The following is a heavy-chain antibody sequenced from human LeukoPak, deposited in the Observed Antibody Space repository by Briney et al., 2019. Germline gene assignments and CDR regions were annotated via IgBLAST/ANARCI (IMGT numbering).Heavy chain of an antibody. J-gene: IGHJ4*02. CDR3: AKDLYYGSGSYYNHNYFDY. CDR1: GFTFSSYA. Sequence: GGSLRLSCAASGFTFSSYAMSWVRQAPGKGLEWVSPISGSGGSTYYADSVKGRSTISRDNSKNTLYLQMNSLRAEDTAVYYCAKDLYYGSGSYYNHNYFDYWGQGTLVTVSS. V-gene: IGHV3-23*01. D-gene: IGHD3-10*01. CDR2: ISGSGGST.